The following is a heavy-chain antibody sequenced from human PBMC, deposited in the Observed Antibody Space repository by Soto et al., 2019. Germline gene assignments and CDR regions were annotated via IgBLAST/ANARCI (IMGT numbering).Heavy chain of an antibody. J-gene: IGHJ3*02. CDR1: GFTFSSYA. D-gene: IGHD2-15*01. V-gene: IGHV3-30-3*01. CDR3: ARDGDLGYCSGGSCPQGDAFDI. Sequence: VQLVESGGGVVQPGRSLRLSCAASGFTFSSYAMHWVRQAPGKGLEWVAVISYDGSNKYYADSVKGRFTISRDNSKNTLYLQMNSLRAEDTAVYYCARDGDLGYCSGGSCPQGDAFDIWGQGTMVTVSS. CDR2: ISYDGSNK.